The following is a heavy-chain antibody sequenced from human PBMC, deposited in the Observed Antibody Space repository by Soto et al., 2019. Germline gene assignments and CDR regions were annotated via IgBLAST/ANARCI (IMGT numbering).Heavy chain of an antibody. J-gene: IGHJ4*02. CDR2: IYYSGNT. V-gene: IGHV4-30-4*01. CDR1: GGSINSGDYY. D-gene: IGHD3-22*01. Sequence: SETLSLTCTVSGGSINSGDYYWSWIRQPPGKGLEWIGYIYYSGNTYYNPSLKSRVIISVDTSKNQFSLKLGSVTAADTAVYYCATGFPYHYDSSGYFDYWGQGTLVTVSS. CDR3: ATGFPYHYDSSGYFDY.